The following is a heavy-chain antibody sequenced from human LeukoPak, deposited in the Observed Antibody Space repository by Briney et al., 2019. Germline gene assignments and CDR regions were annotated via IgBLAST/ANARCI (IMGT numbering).Heavy chain of an antibody. CDR3: ARAAYYDSSGYYYKTPPDY. J-gene: IGHJ4*02. V-gene: IGHV3-48*03. Sequence: PGGSLRLSCAASGFTFSSYEMNWVRQAPGKGLEWVSYISSSGSTIYYADSVKGRFTISRDNAKNSLYLQMNSLRAEDTAVYYCARAAYYDSSGYYYKTPPDYWGQGTLVTVSS. CDR1: GFTFSSYE. CDR2: ISSSGSTI. D-gene: IGHD3-22*01.